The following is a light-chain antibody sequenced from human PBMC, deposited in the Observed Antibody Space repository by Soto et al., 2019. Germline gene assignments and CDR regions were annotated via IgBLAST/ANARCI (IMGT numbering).Light chain of an antibody. Sequence: QSGLTQTASVSGSPGQSITMSCTGSRSDVGGYNLVSLYQQHPGKAPKLLISDDNKRPSGVSDRFSGSKSGNTASLTISGLQAEDEGDYYCSSYAGRITLVFGGGTKVTVL. CDR2: DDN. V-gene: IGLV2-23*01. CDR3: SSYAGRITLV. CDR1: RSDVGGYNL. J-gene: IGLJ2*01.